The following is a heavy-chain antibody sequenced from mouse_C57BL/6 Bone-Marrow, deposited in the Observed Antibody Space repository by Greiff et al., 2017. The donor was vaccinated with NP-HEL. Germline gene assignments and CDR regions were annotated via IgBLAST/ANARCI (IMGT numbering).Heavy chain of an antibody. V-gene: IGHV2-2*01. CDR3: ARRGNGNLFAY. CDR1: GFSLTSYG. J-gene: IGHJ3*01. D-gene: IGHD2-1*01. Sequence: VQLQQSGPGLVQPSQSLSITCTVSGFSLTSYGVNWVRQSPGKGLEWLGVIWRGGSTDYNAAFISRLSISKDNSKSQVFFKMNSLQADDTAIDYCARRGNGNLFAYWGQGTLVTVSA. CDR2: IWRGGST.